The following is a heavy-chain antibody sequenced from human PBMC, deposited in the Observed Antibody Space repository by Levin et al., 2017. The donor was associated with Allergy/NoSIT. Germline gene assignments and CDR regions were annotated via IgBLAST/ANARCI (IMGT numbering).Heavy chain of an antibody. CDR3: ARDLNWGKEDYFDY. CDR1: GYTFNNYY. J-gene: IGHJ4*02. Sequence: GASVKVSCKASGYTFNNYYMHWVRQAPGQGLEWMGIINPGGGNTNYAQKFQGRVTMTRDTSTSTVYMELSSLRSEDTAVYYCARDLNWGKEDYFDYWGQGTLVTVSS. D-gene: IGHD7-27*01. V-gene: IGHV1-46*02. CDR2: INPGGGNT.